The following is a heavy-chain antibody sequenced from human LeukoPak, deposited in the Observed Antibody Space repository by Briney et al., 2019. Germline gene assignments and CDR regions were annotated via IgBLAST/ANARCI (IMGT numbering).Heavy chain of an antibody. CDR2: ISGSGGST. Sequence: GGSLRLSCAASGFTFSSYAMNWVRQAPGKGLEWVSGISGSGGSTYYADSVKGRFTISRDNSKNTLYLEMNSLRAEDTAVYYCARNVQYGYSEYFQHWGQGTLVTVSS. D-gene: IGHD4-11*01. CDR1: GFTFSSYA. CDR3: ARNVQYGYSEYFQH. V-gene: IGHV3-23*01. J-gene: IGHJ1*01.